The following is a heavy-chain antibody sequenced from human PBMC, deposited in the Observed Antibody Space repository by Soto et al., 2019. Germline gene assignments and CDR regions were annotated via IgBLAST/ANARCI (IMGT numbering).Heavy chain of an antibody. CDR3: ARHEMPTIHDAFDI. CDR2: IFSNDEK. J-gene: IGHJ3*02. Sequence: QVTLKESGPVLVKPTETLTLTCTVSGFSLSNARMGVSWIRQPPGKALEWLAHIFSNDEKSYSTSLKSRITISKDTSKSQVVLTMTNMDPVDTATYYCARHEMPTIHDAFDIWVQGTMVTVSS. D-gene: IGHD1-1*01. CDR1: GFSLSNARMG. V-gene: IGHV2-26*01.